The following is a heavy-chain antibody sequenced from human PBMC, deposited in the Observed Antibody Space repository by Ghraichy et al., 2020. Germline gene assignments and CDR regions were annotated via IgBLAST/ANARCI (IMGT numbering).Heavy chain of an antibody. CDR1: GFTFTSYY. CDR2: IKNDSSEK. Sequence: GGSLRLSCAASGFTFTSYYMTWVRQVPGKGLEWVANIKNDSSEKYYEDSVKGRFTISRDNAKNSLYLQMNSLRPDDTAVYYCARGGYNYGSNPIDYWGQGTLVTVSS. V-gene: IGHV3-7*04. J-gene: IGHJ4*02. D-gene: IGHD5-18*01. CDR3: ARGGYNYGSNPIDY.